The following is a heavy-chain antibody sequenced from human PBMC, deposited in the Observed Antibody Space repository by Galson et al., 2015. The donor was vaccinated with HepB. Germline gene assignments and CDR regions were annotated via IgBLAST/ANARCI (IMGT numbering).Heavy chain of an antibody. CDR3: ARGAKNDY. V-gene: IGHV4-38-2*02. Sequence: ETLSLTCTVSGYSISSGYYWGWIRQPPGKGLEWIGSIYHSGSTYYNPSLKSRVTISVDTSKNQFSLKLSSVTAADTAVYYCARGAKNDYWGQGTLVTVSS. CDR2: IYHSGST. CDR1: GYSISSGYY. D-gene: IGHD4/OR15-4a*01. J-gene: IGHJ4*02.